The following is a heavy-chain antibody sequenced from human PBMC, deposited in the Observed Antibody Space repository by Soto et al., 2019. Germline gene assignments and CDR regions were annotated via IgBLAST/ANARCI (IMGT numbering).Heavy chain of an antibody. J-gene: IGHJ4*02. CDR1: GFSFSTYA. D-gene: IGHD6-19*01. Sequence: GGSLRLSCAASGFSFSTYAMGWVRQAPGKGLEWVSVMSNTGGNRYYADSVKGRFTISRDNSKNTLFLQMSSLRAEDTAVYYCAKDAARTSGWYYFDYWGQGSLVTVSS. CDR2: MSNTGGNR. CDR3: AKDAARTSGWYYFDY. V-gene: IGHV3-23*01.